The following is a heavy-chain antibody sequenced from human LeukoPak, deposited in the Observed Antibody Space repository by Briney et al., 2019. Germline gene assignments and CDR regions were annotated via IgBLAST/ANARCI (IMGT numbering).Heavy chain of an antibody. V-gene: IGHV4-59*01. D-gene: IGHD3-22*01. CDR3: ARIEYYYDSSGYYPEYFQH. J-gene: IGHJ1*01. CDR2: IYYSGST. CDR1: GGSISSYY. Sequence: KPSETLSLTCTVSGGSISSYYWSWIRQPPGKGLEWIGDIYYSGSTNYNPSLKSGVTISVDTSKNQFSLKLSSVTAADTAVYYCARIEYYYDSSGYYPEYFQHWGQGTLVTVSS.